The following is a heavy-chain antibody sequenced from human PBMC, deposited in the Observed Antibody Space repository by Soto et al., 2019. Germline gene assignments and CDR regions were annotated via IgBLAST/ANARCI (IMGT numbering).Heavy chain of an antibody. Sequence: ASLKVSFKASGYTFTRHGISSVRQAPGQGLEWTGWIRAYNFNTNYAQKLQGRLTMTTDTSTSTAYMGRRSLRSDDTAVYYCESFPVTGYDNDAFDIWGQGSMVTVSS. CDR1: GYTFTRHG. D-gene: IGHD5-12*01. CDR2: IRAYNFNT. CDR3: ESFPVTGYDNDAFDI. J-gene: IGHJ3*02. V-gene: IGHV1-18*04.